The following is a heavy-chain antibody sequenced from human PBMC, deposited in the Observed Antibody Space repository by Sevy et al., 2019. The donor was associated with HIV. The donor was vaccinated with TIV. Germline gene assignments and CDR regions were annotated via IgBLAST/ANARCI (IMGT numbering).Heavy chain of an antibody. CDR3: AKDDAAYSSASTFPDY. CDR1: GFTFNIYG. J-gene: IGHJ4*02. Sequence: GGSLRLSCAASGFTFNIYGMHWVRQAPGKGLEWVAVIWYDASKKYHADTVKGRFIISRDNSKNTLYLQMNSLRAEDSAVYYCAKDDAAYSSASTFPDYWGQGTLVTVSS. CDR2: IWYDASKK. D-gene: IGHD6-19*01. V-gene: IGHV3-33*06.